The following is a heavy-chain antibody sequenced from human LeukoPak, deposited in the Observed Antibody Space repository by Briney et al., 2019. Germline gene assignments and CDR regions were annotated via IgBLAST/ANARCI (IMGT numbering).Heavy chain of an antibody. V-gene: IGHV4-31*03. J-gene: IGHJ4*02. Sequence: SETLSLTCTVSGASISSGGYYWTWIRQLPGKGLEGIGYIYYSGSTYSNPSLKSRVTISVDTSKNQFSLKLSSVTAADTAVYYCARVGDTSGYYYYFDYWGQGTLVTVSS. CDR1: GASISSGGYY. D-gene: IGHD3-22*01. CDR3: ARVGDTSGYYYYFDY. CDR2: IYYSGST.